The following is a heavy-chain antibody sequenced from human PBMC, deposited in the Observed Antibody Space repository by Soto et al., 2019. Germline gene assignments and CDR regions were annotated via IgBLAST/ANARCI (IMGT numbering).Heavy chain of an antibody. CDR2: INHSGST. Sequence: PSXTLSLTCAVYGGSFSGYYCSWIGQPPGKGLEWIGEINHSGSTNYNPSLKSRVTISVDTSKNQFSLKLSSVTAADTAVYYCARGEDSSSWVMDVWGKGTTVTVSS. CDR1: GGSFSGYY. CDR3: ARGEDSSSWVMDV. D-gene: IGHD6-13*01. J-gene: IGHJ6*04. V-gene: IGHV4-34*01.